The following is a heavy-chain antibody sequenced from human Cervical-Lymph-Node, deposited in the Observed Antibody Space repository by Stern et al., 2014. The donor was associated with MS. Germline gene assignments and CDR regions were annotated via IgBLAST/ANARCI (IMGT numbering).Heavy chain of an antibody. D-gene: IGHD3-3*01. CDR2: INSNTGAP. CDR1: GYTFTKYL. Sequence: QLVQSGSELKKPGASVTVSCKASGYTFTKYLIHWVRQAPGQGLEWMGWINSNTGAPMYARYFAGRFVFSLDTSVTTAYLQISRLKTEDTAVYYCARDMSDFWSDYGHNWFDPWGQGTLVTVSS. J-gene: IGHJ5*02. CDR3: ARDMSDFWSDYGHNWFDP. V-gene: IGHV7-4-1*02.